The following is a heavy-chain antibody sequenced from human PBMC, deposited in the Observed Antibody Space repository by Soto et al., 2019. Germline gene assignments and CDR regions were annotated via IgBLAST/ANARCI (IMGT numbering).Heavy chain of an antibody. D-gene: IGHD3-3*01. J-gene: IGHJ3*02. Sequence: ASVKVSCKASGYTFTSYGISWVRQAPGQGLEWMGWISAYNGNTNYAQKLQGRVTMTTDTSTSTAYMELRSLRSDDTAVYYCARDQNHPLLRFLEWPTPGGASDIWGQGTLVTVSS. CDR2: ISAYNGNT. CDR1: GYTFTSYG. V-gene: IGHV1-18*01. CDR3: ARDQNHPLLRFLEWPTPGGASDI.